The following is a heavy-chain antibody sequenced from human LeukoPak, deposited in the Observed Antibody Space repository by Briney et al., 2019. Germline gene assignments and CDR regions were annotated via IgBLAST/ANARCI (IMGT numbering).Heavy chain of an antibody. D-gene: IGHD2-15*01. V-gene: IGHV3-7*01. Sequence: GGSLRLSCAASGFSLSRHWINWVRQAPGKGLEWVANIKEGGSEKYYVDSVKGRFTISRDNAKNSLYLQMNSLRAEDTAVYYCARGAYCSGGSCHCDYWGQGTLVTVSS. CDR1: GFSLSRHW. J-gene: IGHJ4*02. CDR3: ARGAYCSGGSCHCDY. CDR2: IKEGGSEK.